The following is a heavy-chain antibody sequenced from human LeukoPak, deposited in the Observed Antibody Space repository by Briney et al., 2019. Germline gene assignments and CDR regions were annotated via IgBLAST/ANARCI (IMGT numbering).Heavy chain of an antibody. D-gene: IGHD3-22*01. V-gene: IGHV3-30-3*01. CDR1: GFTFSSYA. CDR3: ARERADNYYDSTAFDY. J-gene: IGHJ4*02. Sequence: GRSLRLSCAASGFTFSSYAMHWVRQAPGKGLEWVAVISYDGSNKYYADSVKGRLTISRDNSKNTLYLQMNSLRAEDTAVYYCARERADNYYDSTAFDYWGQGTLVTVSS. CDR2: ISYDGSNK.